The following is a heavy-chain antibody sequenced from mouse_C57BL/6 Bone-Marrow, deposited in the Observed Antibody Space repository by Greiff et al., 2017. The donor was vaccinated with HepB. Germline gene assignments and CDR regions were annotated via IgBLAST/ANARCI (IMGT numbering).Heavy chain of an antibody. Sequence: VQLQQSGAELARPGASVKMSCKASGYTFTSYTMHWVKQKPGQGLEWIGYINPSSGYTKYNQKFKDKATLTADKSSSTAYMQLSSLTSEDSAVYYCARDDYWYFDVWGTGTTVTVSS. CDR2: INPSSGYT. CDR3: ARDDYWYFDV. CDR1: GYTFTSYT. V-gene: IGHV1-4*01. J-gene: IGHJ1*03.